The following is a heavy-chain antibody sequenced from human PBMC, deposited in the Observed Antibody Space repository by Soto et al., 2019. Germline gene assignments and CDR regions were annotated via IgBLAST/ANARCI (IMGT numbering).Heavy chain of an antibody. D-gene: IGHD5-18*01. CDR3: ARARGYSYGSGMDV. Sequence: PGGSLRLSCAASGFTVSSNYMSWVRQAPGKGLEWVSVIYSGGSTYYADSVKGRFTISRDNSKNTLYLQMNSLRAEDTAVYYCARARGYSYGSGMDVWGHGTTVTV. J-gene: IGHJ6*02. CDR2: IYSGGST. CDR1: GFTVSSNY. V-gene: IGHV3-53*01.